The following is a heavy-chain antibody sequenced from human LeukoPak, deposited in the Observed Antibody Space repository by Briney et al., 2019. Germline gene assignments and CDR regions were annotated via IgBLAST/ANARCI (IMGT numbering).Heavy chain of an antibody. Sequence: SETLSLTCTVSGGSISSYYWSWIRQPAGKGLEWIGRIYTSGSTNYNPSLKSRVTISVDTSKNQFSLKLSSVTAADTAVYYCARGNDYGGNLDYWGQGTLVTVSS. J-gene: IGHJ4*02. CDR3: ARGNDYGGNLDY. CDR2: IYTSGST. D-gene: IGHD4-23*01. CDR1: GGSISSYY. V-gene: IGHV4-4*07.